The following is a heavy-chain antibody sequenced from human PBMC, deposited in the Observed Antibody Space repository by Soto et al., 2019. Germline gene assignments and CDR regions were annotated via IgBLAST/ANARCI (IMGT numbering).Heavy chain of an antibody. Sequence: QVQLVQSGAEVKKPGSSVKVSCKASGGTFSSYTISWERQAPRQGHEWMGRIIPIPGIANYAQKFQGRGTITADKSTSKAYMELSSLRSEDTAVYYCARRSNGDYGFYGAGAFGIWGQGTMVTVSS. CDR3: ARRSNGDYGFYGAGAFGI. J-gene: IGHJ3*02. CDR1: GGTFSSYT. CDR2: IIPIPGIA. D-gene: IGHD4-17*01. V-gene: IGHV1-69*02.